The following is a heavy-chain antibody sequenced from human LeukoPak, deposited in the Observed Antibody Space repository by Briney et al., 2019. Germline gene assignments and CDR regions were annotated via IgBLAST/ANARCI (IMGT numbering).Heavy chain of an antibody. J-gene: IGHJ3*02. CDR2: ITGSGGST. CDR1: QFKFNNYG. CDR3: AKDPNGDYIGTFDI. V-gene: IGHV3-23*01. Sequence: GGSLRLSCATSQFKFNNYGMTWVRQAPGKGLEWVSSITGSGGSTQYADSVQGRFTISRDNSKNTLYLQMNSLRAEDTAVYYCAKDPNGDYIGTFDIWGQGAMVTVSS. D-gene: IGHD4-17*01.